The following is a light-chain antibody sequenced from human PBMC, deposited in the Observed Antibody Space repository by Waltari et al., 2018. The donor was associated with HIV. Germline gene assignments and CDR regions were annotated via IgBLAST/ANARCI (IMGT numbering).Light chain of an antibody. J-gene: IGLJ3*02. V-gene: IGLV2-11*01. CDR3: CSYAGSYTLV. Sequence: QSALTQPRSVSGSPGQSVTISCTGTSSDVGGYNYVSWHQQHPGKAPQLMIYDVSKRPSGVPDRFSGSKSGNTASLTISGLQAEDEADYYCCSYAGSYTLVFGGGTKLTVL. CDR2: DVS. CDR1: SSDVGGYNY.